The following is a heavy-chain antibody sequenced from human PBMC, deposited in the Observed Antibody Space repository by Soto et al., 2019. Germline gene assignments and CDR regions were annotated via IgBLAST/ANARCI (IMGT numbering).Heavy chain of an antibody. J-gene: IGHJ6*02. CDR3: AREQTRYCSSTSYYSRDRGYYGMDV. CDR2: IIPIFGTA. Sequence: QVQLVQSGAEVKKPGSSVKVSCKASGGTFSSYAISWVRQAPGQGLEWMGGIIPIFGTANYAQKFQGRVTITADKSTSTAYMELSSLRSEDTAVYYCAREQTRYCSSTSYYSRDRGYYGMDVWGQGTTVTVSS. D-gene: IGHD2-2*02. V-gene: IGHV1-69*06. CDR1: GGTFSSYA.